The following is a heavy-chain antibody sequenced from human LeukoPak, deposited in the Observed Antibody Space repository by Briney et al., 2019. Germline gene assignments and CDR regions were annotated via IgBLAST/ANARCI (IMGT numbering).Heavy chain of an antibody. CDR3: AKSRAPDYYDSSGYHVGFDH. Sequence: GGSLRLSCAASGFTFSSYGMHWVRQAPGKGLEWVAVISYDGSNKYYADSVKGRFTISRDNPKNTLYLQMNSLRAEDTAVYYCAKSRAPDYYDSSGYHVGFDHWGQGTLVTVST. CDR2: ISYDGSNK. CDR1: GFTFSSYG. V-gene: IGHV3-30*18. J-gene: IGHJ4*02. D-gene: IGHD3-22*01.